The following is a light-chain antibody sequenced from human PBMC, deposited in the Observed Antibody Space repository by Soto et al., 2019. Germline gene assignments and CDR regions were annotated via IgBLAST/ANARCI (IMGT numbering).Light chain of an antibody. Sequence: EIVLTQSPGTLSLSPGERATLSCRASQSVSSSYLAWYQQKPGQAPRLLIYGASSRATGIPDRFSGSGSGADFTLTISRLDPEDFAVYYCHQSGISPLTFGPGTKVDIK. V-gene: IGKV3-20*01. CDR1: QSVSSSY. J-gene: IGKJ3*01. CDR3: HQSGISPLT. CDR2: GAS.